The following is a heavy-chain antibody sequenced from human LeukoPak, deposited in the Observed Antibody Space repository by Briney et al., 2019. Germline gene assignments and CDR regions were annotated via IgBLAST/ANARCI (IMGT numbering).Heavy chain of an antibody. Sequence: PGGSLRLSCAASGFTFSNFAMGWVRQAPGKGLEWVSSISDTGGNTYYANSVKGRFTISRDNSKNTLYLQMNSLRAEDTAVYYCAKDRSGSGYFDYWGQGTLVTVSS. CDR1: GFTFSNFA. CDR3: AKDRSGSGYFDY. J-gene: IGHJ4*02. V-gene: IGHV3-23*01. CDR2: ISDTGGNT. D-gene: IGHD3-10*01.